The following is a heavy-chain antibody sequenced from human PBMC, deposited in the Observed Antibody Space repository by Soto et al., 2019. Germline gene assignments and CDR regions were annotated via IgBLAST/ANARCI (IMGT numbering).Heavy chain of an antibody. Sequence: PSETLSLTCAVSGYSISSGYYWGWIRQPPGKGLEWIGSIYHSGSTYYNPSLKSRVTISVDTSKNQFSLKLSSVTAADTAVYYCAREDMIVVLRGAFDIWGQGTMVTVSS. V-gene: IGHV4-38-2*01. CDR1: GYSISSGYY. J-gene: IGHJ3*02. CDR2: IYHSGST. CDR3: AREDMIVVLRGAFDI. D-gene: IGHD3-22*01.